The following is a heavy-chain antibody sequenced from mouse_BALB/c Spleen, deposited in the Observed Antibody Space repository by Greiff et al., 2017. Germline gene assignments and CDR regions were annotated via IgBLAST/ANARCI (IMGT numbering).Heavy chain of an antibody. Sequence: EVKLMESGGGLVKPGGSLKLSCAASGFTFSSYTMSWVRQTPEKRLEWVATISSGGSYTYYPDSVKGRFTISRDNAKNTLYLQMSSLKSEDTAMYYCTRDRGYGSSLGYFDYWGQGTTLTVSS. D-gene: IGHD1-1*01. CDR1: GFTFSSYT. V-gene: IGHV5-6-4*01. CDR2: ISSGGSYT. CDR3: TRDRGYGSSLGYFDY. J-gene: IGHJ2*01.